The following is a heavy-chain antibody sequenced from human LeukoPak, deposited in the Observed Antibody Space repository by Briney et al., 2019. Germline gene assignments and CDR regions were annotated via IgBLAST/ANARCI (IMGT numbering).Heavy chain of an antibody. Sequence: SETLSLTCTVSGGSISSYYWSWIQQPPGKGLEWIGYIYYSGSTNYNPSLKSRVTISVDTSKNQFSLKLSSVTAADTAVYYCARQYYYDSVRAFDIWGQGTMVTVSS. CDR3: ARQYYYDSVRAFDI. D-gene: IGHD3-22*01. CDR2: IYYSGST. CDR1: GGSISSYY. J-gene: IGHJ3*02. V-gene: IGHV4-59*08.